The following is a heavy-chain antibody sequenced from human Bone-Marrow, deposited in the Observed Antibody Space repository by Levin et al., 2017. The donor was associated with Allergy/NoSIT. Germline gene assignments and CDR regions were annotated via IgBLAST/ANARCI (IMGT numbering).Heavy chain of an antibody. Sequence: RTSETLSLTCAVSGGSVTSSNWWIWVRQPPGKGLEWIGEVYRTGSTNYSPSLEGRVTMSIDTSANQFSLHLTSVTVADTAVYFCARDRGFDTFDFWGRGILVTVSS. J-gene: IGHJ4*02. CDR2: VYRTGST. D-gene: IGHD3-9*01. V-gene: IGHV4-4*02. CDR3: ARDRGFDTFDF. CDR1: GGSVTSSNW.